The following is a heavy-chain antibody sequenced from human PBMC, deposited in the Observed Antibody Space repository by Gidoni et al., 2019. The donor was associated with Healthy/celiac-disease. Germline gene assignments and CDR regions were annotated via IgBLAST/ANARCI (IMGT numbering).Heavy chain of an antibody. CDR3: ARARITMVRGVIQTGNDY. CDR2: ISSSSSYI. CDR1: GFTFSRYS. Sequence: EVQLVESGGGLVKPGGSLRLSCAASGFTFSRYSMNWVRQAPGKGLEWVSSISSSSSYIYYADSVKGRFTISRDNAKNSLYLQMNSLRAEDTAVYYCARARITMVRGVIQTGNDYWGQGTLVTVSS. J-gene: IGHJ4*02. V-gene: IGHV3-21*01. D-gene: IGHD3-10*01.